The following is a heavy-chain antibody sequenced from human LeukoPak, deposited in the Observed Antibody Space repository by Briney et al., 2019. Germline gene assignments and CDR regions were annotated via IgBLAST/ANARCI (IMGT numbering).Heavy chain of an antibody. Sequence: PGGSLRLSCAASGFTFSNAWMSWVRQAPGKGLEWVGRIKSKTDGGTTDYAAPVKGRFTISRDDSKNTLYLQMNSLKTEDTAVYYCTTEGDCGGDCYLTDYWGQGTLVTVSS. CDR2: IKSKTDGGTT. CDR1: GFTFSNAW. D-gene: IGHD2-21*02. CDR3: TTEGDCGGDCYLTDY. J-gene: IGHJ4*02. V-gene: IGHV3-15*01.